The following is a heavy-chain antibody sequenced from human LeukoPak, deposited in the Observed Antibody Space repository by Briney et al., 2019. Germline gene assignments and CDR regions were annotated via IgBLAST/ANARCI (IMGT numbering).Heavy chain of an antibody. D-gene: IGHD1-26*01. CDR2: IYYSGGT. Sequence: SETLSLTCTVSGGSISSSSYYWGWIRQPPGKGLEWIGSIYYSGGTYYNPSLKSRVTISVDTSKNQFSLKLSSVTAADTAVYYCARDLGGSYCFDYWGQGTLVTVSS. CDR1: GGSISSSSYY. J-gene: IGHJ4*02. V-gene: IGHV4-39*07. CDR3: ARDLGGSYCFDY.